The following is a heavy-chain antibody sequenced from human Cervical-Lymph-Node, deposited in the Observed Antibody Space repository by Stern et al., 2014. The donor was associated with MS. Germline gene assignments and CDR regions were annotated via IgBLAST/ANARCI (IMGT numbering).Heavy chain of an antibody. CDR2: IIYSGST. Sequence: QLQLQESGPGLLKPSETLSLTCTVSAGSVSSESYYWTWIRQPPGKGLEWIGYIIYSGSTNYNPSLKSRVAISVDTSKNQLSLKLSSVTAADTAVYYCARGQYERDVFDVWGQGTMVTVSS. D-gene: IGHD1-1*01. V-gene: IGHV4-61*01. CDR1: AGSVSSESYY. J-gene: IGHJ3*01. CDR3: ARGQYERDVFDV.